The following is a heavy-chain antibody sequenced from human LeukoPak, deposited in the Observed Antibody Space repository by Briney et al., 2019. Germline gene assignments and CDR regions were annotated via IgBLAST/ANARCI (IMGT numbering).Heavy chain of an antibody. J-gene: IGHJ3*02. D-gene: IGHD3-22*01. CDR3: ARDGIVVAQADAFDI. V-gene: IGHV3-7*01. CDR1: GFTFSSYW. Sequence: GGSLRLSCAASGFTFSSYWMSWVRQAPGKGLERVANIKQDGSEKYYVDSVKGRFTISRDNAKNSLYLQMNSLRAEDTAVYYCARDGIVVAQADAFDIWGQGTMVTVSS. CDR2: IKQDGSEK.